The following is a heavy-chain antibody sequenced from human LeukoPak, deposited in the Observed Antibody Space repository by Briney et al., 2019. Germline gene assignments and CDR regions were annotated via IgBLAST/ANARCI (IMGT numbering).Heavy chain of an antibody. CDR1: GYTFTAHY. J-gene: IGHJ5*02. CDR3: TRDMGGSYPFDP. D-gene: IGHD1-26*01. V-gene: IGHV1-2*02. Sequence: GASVKVSCEASGYTFTAHYIHWVRQAPGQGLQWMGWINPYNLGTNFAQAFQGRVIMTTDMSTNTVHMELRSLRFDDTAVYYCTRDMGGSYPFDPWGQGTVVTVTS. CDR2: INPYNLGT.